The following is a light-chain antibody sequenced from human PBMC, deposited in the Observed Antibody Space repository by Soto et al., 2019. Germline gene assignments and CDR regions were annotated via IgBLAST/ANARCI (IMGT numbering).Light chain of an antibody. Sequence: IVLTQSVATLSVSTRERATLSCRASQSVSSNLASYQQKPGQAPRLLIYGASTRATGIPARFSGSGSGTEFTLTISRLEPEDFAVYYCQQDGSSPRTFCQGTKVDI. CDR3: QQDGSSPRT. J-gene: IGKJ1*01. CDR2: GAS. V-gene: IGKV3-15*01. CDR1: QSVSSN.